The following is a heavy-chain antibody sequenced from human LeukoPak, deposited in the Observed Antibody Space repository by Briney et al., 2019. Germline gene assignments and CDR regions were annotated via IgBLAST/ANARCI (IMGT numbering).Heavy chain of an antibody. Sequence: GGSLRLSCATSGFTFNNNAMSWVRQAPGTGLEWVSAINGGGDATEYADSVKGRFTISRDNSKNTLYLQMNSLRPDDTAVYYCARCTASCYANAFDVWGQGTLLTVSS. CDR3: ARCTASCYANAFDV. V-gene: IGHV3-23*01. CDR2: INGGGDAT. CDR1: GFTFNNNA. D-gene: IGHD2-2*01. J-gene: IGHJ3*01.